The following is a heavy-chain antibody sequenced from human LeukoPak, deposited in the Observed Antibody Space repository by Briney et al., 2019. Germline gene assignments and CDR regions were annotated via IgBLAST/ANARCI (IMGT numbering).Heavy chain of an antibody. J-gene: IGHJ4*02. CDR3: ARDLSGYHYFGL. D-gene: IGHD5-12*01. Sequence: GGSLRLSCAASGFTFSSYEMNWVRQAPGKGLEWVSYISSSGSTIYYADSVKGRFTISRDNAKNSLYLQMNSLRAEDTAVYYCARDLSGYHYFGLWGQGTLVTVSS. CDR2: ISSSGSTI. CDR1: GFTFSSYE. V-gene: IGHV3-48*03.